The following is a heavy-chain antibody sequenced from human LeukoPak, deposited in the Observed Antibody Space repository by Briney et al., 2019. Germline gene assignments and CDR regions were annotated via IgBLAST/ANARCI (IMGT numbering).Heavy chain of an antibody. CDR2: IKQDGSEK. D-gene: IGHD6-13*01. CDR3: VTGAAVGTSRFDY. J-gene: IGHJ4*02. V-gene: IGHV3-7*01. Sequence: GGSLRLSCSASGFTFSSYWMSWVRQAPGKGLEWVANIKQDGSEKYYVDSVKGRFTISRDNAKNSLYLQMNSLRAEDTAVYYCVTGAAVGTSRFDYWGQGTLVTVSS. CDR1: GFTFSSYW.